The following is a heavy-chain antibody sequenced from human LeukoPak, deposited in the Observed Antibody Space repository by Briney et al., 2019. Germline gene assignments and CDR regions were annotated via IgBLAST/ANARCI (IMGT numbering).Heavy chain of an antibody. D-gene: IGHD3-22*01. CDR1: GFTFSSYA. CDR3: ARGPQLGSGYHPYS. CDR2: ISGSGGST. V-gene: IGHV3-23*01. Sequence: GGSLRLSCAASGFTFSSYAMSWVRQAPGKGLEWVSAISGSGGSTYYADSVKGRFTISRDNSKNTLYLQMNSLRVEDTGIYYCARGPQLGSGYHPYSWGQGTLVTVSS. J-gene: IGHJ5*02.